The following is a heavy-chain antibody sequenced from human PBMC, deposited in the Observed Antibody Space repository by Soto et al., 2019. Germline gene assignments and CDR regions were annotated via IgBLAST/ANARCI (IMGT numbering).Heavy chain of an antibody. Sequence: GGSLRLSCAASGFTFSSYGMHWVRQAPGKGLEWVAVIWYDGSNKYYADSVKGRFTISRDNSKNTLYLQMNSLRAEDTAVYYCARAWVEVFYDILTGLDYWGQGTLVTVSS. CDR2: IWYDGSNK. V-gene: IGHV3-33*01. D-gene: IGHD3-9*01. CDR3: ARAWVEVFYDILTGLDY. CDR1: GFTFSSYG. J-gene: IGHJ4*02.